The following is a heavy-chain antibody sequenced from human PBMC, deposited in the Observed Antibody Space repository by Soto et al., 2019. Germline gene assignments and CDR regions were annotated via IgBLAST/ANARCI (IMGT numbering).Heavy chain of an antibody. V-gene: IGHV4-59*08. CDR3: ARRYGGNLDY. D-gene: IGHD1-26*01. J-gene: IGHJ4*02. CDR1: GGSISNFY. Sequence: SETLSLTCTFSGGSISNFYWSWIRQPPGKGLEWIGYIYYSGSTNYNPSLKSRVTISVDTSKNQFSLKLSSVTAADTAVYFCARRYGGNLDYWGQGTLVTVSS. CDR2: IYYSGST.